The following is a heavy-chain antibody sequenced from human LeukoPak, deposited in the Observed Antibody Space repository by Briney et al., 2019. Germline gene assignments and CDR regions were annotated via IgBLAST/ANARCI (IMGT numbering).Heavy chain of an antibody. D-gene: IGHD6-13*01. CDR3: AREGSSSWSPYYYYGMDV. Sequence: PGRSLRLSCAASGFTFSSYAMHWVRQAPGKGLEWVAVISYDGSNKYYADSVKGRFTISRDNSKNTLYLQMNSLRAEDTAVHYCAREGSSSWSPYYYYGMDVWGQGTTVTVSS. V-gene: IGHV3-30-3*01. CDR1: GFTFSSYA. J-gene: IGHJ6*02. CDR2: ISYDGSNK.